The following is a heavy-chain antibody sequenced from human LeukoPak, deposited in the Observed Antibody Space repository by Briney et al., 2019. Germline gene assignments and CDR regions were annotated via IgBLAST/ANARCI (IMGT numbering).Heavy chain of an antibody. CDR3: ARFYDSSGYTTHPGDY. CDR2: ISSSSSYI. D-gene: IGHD3-22*01. CDR1: GFTFSSYA. V-gene: IGHV3-21*01. Sequence: AGGSLRLSCAASGFTFSSYAMSWVRQAPGKGLEWVSSISSSSSYIYYADSVKGRFTISRDNAKNSLYLQMNSLRAEDTAVYYCARFYDSSGYTTHPGDYWGQGTLVTVSS. J-gene: IGHJ4*02.